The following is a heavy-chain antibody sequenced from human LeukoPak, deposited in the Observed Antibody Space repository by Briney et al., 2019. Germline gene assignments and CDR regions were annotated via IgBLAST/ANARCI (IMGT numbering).Heavy chain of an antibody. CDR3: ARPPENTYTYTLDY. D-gene: IGHD3-16*01. Sequence: PGGSLRLSCGASGFTFSTYWMHWVRQAPGKGLVWVSRISTAGSTTDYADSVKGRFTISRDNAKDTLYLQMNSLRAEDTAVYFCARPPENTYTYTLDYWSQGTLVTVSS. J-gene: IGHJ4*02. V-gene: IGHV3-74*01. CDR1: GFTFSTYW. CDR2: ISTAGSTT.